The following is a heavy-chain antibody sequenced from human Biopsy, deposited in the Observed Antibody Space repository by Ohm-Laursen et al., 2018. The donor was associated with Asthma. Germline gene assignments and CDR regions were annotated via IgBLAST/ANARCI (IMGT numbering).Heavy chain of an antibody. CDR3: ASGPQWSGLDI. CDR1: RGPFRGSV. Sequence: TLSLTCALNRGPFRGSVWAWIRQPPGKGLEWIEEIPQVGATTVNPSLKRRVTISMDPSKSQLYLSLSSLTAADTAVYYCASGPQWSGLDIWGQGTTVTVSS. CDR2: IPQVGAT. D-gene: IGHD2-8*01. V-gene: IGHV4-34*01. J-gene: IGHJ6*02.